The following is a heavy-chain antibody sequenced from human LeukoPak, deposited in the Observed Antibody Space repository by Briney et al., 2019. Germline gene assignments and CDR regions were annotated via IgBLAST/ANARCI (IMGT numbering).Heavy chain of an antibody. Sequence: GGSLRLSCAASGFTFSSYAMSWVRQAPGKGLEWVSAISGSGGSTYYADSVKGRFTISRDNSKNTLYLQRNSLRAEDTAVYYCAKVLAEVVVVAASYYYYYGMDVWGQGTTVTVSS. D-gene: IGHD2-15*01. CDR2: ISGSGGST. CDR1: GFTFSSYA. J-gene: IGHJ6*02. CDR3: AKVLAEVVVVAASYYYYYGMDV. V-gene: IGHV3-23*01.